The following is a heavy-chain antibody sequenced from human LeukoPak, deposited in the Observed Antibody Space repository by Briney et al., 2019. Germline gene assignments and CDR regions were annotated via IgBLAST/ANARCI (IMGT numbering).Heavy chain of an antibody. D-gene: IGHD5-24*01. CDR1: GFTFSSSA. J-gene: IGHJ4*02. CDR3: TRVGYIDEGIDY. Sequence: PGGSLRLSCAASGFTFSSSAMTWVRQAPGKGLEWVANIKQDGSKKSCVDSVKGRFTISRDNAKNSLYLQMNSLRAEDTAIYYCTRVGYIDEGIDYWGQGTLVTVSS. CDR2: IKQDGSKK. V-gene: IGHV3-7*04.